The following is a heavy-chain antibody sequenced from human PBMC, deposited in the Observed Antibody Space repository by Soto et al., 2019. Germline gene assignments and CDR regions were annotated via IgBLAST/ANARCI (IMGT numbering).Heavy chain of an antibody. V-gene: IGHV3-48*03. J-gene: IGHJ6*02. CDR1: GFTFSSYE. D-gene: IGHD4-4*01. CDR3: ARYYSNLLHGMDV. CDR2: ISSSGSTI. Sequence: GGSLRLSCAASGFTFSSYEMNWVRQAPGKGLEWVSYISSSGSTIYYADSVKGRFTISRDNAKNSLYLQMNSLRAEDTAVYYCARYYSNLLHGMDVWRQGTTVTVSS.